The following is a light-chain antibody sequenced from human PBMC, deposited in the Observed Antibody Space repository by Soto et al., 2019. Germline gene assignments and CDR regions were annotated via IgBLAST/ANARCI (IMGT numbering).Light chain of an antibody. CDR1: QSVSSY. V-gene: IGKV3-11*01. CDR3: QQRSNWLWT. CDR2: DAS. Sequence: EIVLTQSPATLSLSPGERATLSCRASQSVSSYLAWYQQKPGQAPRLLIYDASNRATGIPARFSGSGSGTDFPLTISSLEPEDFAVYSCQQRSNWLWTFGQGTKVEIK. J-gene: IGKJ1*01.